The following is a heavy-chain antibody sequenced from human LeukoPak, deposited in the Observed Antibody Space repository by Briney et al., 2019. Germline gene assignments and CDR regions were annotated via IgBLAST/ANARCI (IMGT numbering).Heavy chain of an antibody. CDR2: IYYSGST. D-gene: IGHD2-8*02. Sequence: PSETLSLTCTVSGGSISSSSYYWGWLRQPPGKGREWNGSIYYSGSTYYNPTLKCRVTIAVATSKNQFSLKLSSVTAADSAVYSCARRSPYGTGWSSYFDYWGQGALVTVSS. CDR3: ARRSPYGTGWSSYFDY. CDR1: GGSISSSSYY. V-gene: IGHV4-39*07. J-gene: IGHJ4*02.